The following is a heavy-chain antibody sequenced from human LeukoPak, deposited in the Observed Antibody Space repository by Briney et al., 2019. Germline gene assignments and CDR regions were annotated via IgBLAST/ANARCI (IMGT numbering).Heavy chain of an antibody. V-gene: IGHV1-8*01. D-gene: IGHD6-19*01. Sequence: EASVTVSCKASGYTFTTYDINWVRQATGQGLEWMGWLSPNSGQTAYAQKFQGRVTMTRDISISTFYLELSSLTSEDTAVYYCTKGNGVAGDYWGQGTLVTVSS. CDR3: TKGNGVAGDY. CDR2: LSPNSGQT. J-gene: IGHJ4*02. CDR1: GYTFTTYD.